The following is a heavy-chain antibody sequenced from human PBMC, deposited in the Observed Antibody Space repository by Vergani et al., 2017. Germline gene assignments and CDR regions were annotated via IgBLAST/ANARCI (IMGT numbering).Heavy chain of an antibody. Sequence: QVQLVESGGGVVQPGGSLRLSCAASGFTFSSYGMHWVRPAPGKGLEWVAFIRYDGSNKYYADSVKGRFTISRDNSKNTLYLQMNSLRAEDTAVYYCAKVGRYNGSYRDFFDAFDIWGEGRMVTVSS. CDR1: GFTFSSYG. V-gene: IGHV3-30*02. CDR2: IRYDGSNK. J-gene: IGHJ3*02. CDR3: AKVGRYNGSYRDFFDAFDI. D-gene: IGHD1-26*01.